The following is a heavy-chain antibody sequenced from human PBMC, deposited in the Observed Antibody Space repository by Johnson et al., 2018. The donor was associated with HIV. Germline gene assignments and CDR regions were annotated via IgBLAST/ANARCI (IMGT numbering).Heavy chain of an antibody. CDR1: GFTFSSYD. D-gene: IGHD6-13*01. CDR3: AKVAVATAAGGVGLNI. CDR2: IGTIDDT. Sequence: EVQLVESGGDLVQPGGSLRLSCAASGFTFSSYDMHWVRQVRGKGLEWVSGIGTIDDTYYSDSVKGRFTISRTNATNSLYLQMNSLRADDTAVYYCAKVAVATAAGGVGLNIWGPGTMVTVSS. V-gene: IGHV3-13*01. J-gene: IGHJ3*02.